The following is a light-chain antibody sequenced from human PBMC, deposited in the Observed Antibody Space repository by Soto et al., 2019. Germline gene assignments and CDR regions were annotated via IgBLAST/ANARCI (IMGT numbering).Light chain of an antibody. CDR2: EVS. CDR1: SSDVGGYNY. Sequence: QAVLTQPPSASGSPGQSVTISCTGTSSDVGGYNYVSWYQQHPGKAPKLMIYEVSKRPSGVPDRFSGSKSGNTASLTVSGLQAEDEADYYCSSYAGSGSVVFGGGTKVTVL. J-gene: IGLJ2*01. CDR3: SSYAGSGSVV. V-gene: IGLV2-8*01.